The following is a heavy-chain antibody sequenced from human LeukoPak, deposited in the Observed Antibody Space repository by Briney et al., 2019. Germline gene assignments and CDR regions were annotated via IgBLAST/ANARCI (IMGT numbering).Heavy chain of an antibody. Sequence: GGSLRLSCAASGFTFSSYAMSWVRQAPGKGLEWVSAISGSGGSTYYADSVKGRFTISRDNSKNTLYLQMNSLRAEDTAVYYCAKDPYSGSYLNWFDPWGQGTLVTVSS. CDR1: GFTFSSYA. D-gene: IGHD1-26*01. CDR2: ISGSGGST. J-gene: IGHJ5*02. CDR3: AKDPYSGSYLNWFDP. V-gene: IGHV3-23*01.